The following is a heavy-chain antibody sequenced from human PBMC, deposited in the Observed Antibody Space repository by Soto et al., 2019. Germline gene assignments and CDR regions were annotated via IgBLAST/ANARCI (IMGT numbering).Heavy chain of an antibody. CDR2: IYYSGYT. J-gene: IGHJ6*02. CDR1: GGSISSSSYY. D-gene: IGHD3-16*01. V-gene: IGHV4-39*01. CDR3: ARHNGPLYVGYYYDMDV. Sequence: ASETLSLTCTVSGGSISSSSYYWAWTRKPTGKGLEWIGSIYYSGYTYYNPSLKSRVTISVDTSKNQFSLKLSSVTAADTAVYYCARHNGPLYVGYYYDMDVWGQGTTVT.